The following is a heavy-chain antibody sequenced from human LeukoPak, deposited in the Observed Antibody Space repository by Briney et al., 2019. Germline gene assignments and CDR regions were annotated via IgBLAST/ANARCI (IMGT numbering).Heavy chain of an antibody. CDR1: GYSFTGYY. CDR3: ARDRDGDI. D-gene: IGHD3-9*01. Sequence: ASLKVSCKASGYSFTGYYLQWVRQAPGQGLEWMGWINPSNGDTSYAQKFQGRITLTRDTSITAVYMDLSSLRSDDTAVYFCARDRDGDIWGQGTLVTVSS. J-gene: IGHJ1*01. V-gene: IGHV1-2*02. CDR2: INPSNGDT.